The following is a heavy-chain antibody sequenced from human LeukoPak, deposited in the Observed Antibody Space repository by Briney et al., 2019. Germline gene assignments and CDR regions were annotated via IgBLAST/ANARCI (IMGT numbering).Heavy chain of an antibody. Sequence: GGSLRLSCAASGFSVSSNYMSWVRQAPGKGLEWVSVFYSGGSTYYADSVKGRFTISRDTSKNTLYLQMNSLRAEDTAVYYCARETSTQCSGGSCFFDYWGQGTLVTVSS. CDR3: ARETSTQCSGGSCFFDY. V-gene: IGHV3-66*02. CDR2: FYSGGST. CDR1: GFSVSSNY. J-gene: IGHJ4*02. D-gene: IGHD2-15*01.